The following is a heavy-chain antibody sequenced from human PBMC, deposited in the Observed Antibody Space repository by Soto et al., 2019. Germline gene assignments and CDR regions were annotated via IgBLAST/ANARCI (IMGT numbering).Heavy chain of an antibody. CDR1: GGTFSSYA. CDR3: ARGIRDYYYYGMDV. Sequence: QVQLVQSGAEVKKPGSSVKVSCKASGGTFSSYAISWVRQAPGQGLEWMGGIIPILGTANYAQKFQGRVTITADESTSTAYMELSSLRSEDTAVYYCARGIRDYYYYGMDVWGQGTTVTVSS. CDR2: IIPILGTA. J-gene: IGHJ6*02. V-gene: IGHV1-69*12. D-gene: IGHD3-16*01.